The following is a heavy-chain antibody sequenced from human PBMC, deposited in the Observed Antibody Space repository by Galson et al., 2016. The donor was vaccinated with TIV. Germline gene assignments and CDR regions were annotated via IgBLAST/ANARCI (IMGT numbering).Heavy chain of an antibody. CDR2: VYYTGST. Sequence: TLSLTCTVSGGSISDYYWSWLRQPPGKGLDWIGYVYYTGSTDYNPSLKSRVTISVDTSKNQFSLRLSSVTAADTAMYYCARVHLGYFDYWGQGILVTVSS. V-gene: IGHV4-59*01. D-gene: IGHD3-16*01. CDR3: ARVHLGYFDY. CDR1: GGSISDYY. J-gene: IGHJ4*02.